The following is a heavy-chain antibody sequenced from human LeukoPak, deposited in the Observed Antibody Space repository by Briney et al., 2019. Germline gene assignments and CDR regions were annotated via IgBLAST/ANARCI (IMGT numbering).Heavy chain of an antibody. Sequence: GGSLRLSCAASGFTFSDYSMNWVRQAPGKGLEWVSYISGGSSTMYYADSVKGRFTISRDNAKNSLYLQMNSLRAEDTAVHYCARDRGQTGYYWSYYYYMDVWGIGTTVTVSS. CDR2: ISGGSSTM. V-gene: IGHV3-48*01. CDR3: ARDRGQTGYYWSYYYYMDV. D-gene: IGHD3-9*01. CDR1: GFTFSDYS. J-gene: IGHJ6*03.